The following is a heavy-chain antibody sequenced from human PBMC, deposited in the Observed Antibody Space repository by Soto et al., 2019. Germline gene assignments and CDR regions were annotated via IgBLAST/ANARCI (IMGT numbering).Heavy chain of an antibody. CDR1: GGTFSSDA. V-gene: IGHV1-69*06. CDR3: ARDRTDSGYYTNWLDP. J-gene: IGHJ5*02. Sequence: SVKVSFKASGGTFSSDAISWVRQAPGQGREWVGSIIPIFGTTSCAQNLQGRVTISADKSTLTSYMELHSLTSDDTALYYCARDRTDSGYYTNWLDPWGQGTQVTVSS. CDR2: IIPIFGTT. D-gene: IGHD3-22*01.